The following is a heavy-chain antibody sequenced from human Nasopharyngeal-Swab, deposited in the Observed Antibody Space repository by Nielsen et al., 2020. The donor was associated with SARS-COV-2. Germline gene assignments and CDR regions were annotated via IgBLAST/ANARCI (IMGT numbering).Heavy chain of an antibody. V-gene: IGHV3-64*01. J-gene: IGHJ6*03. CDR2: ISSNGGST. CDR3: ARTPLGYYYYYMDV. Sequence: VRQAPGKGLEWVSAISSNGGSTYYANSVKGRFTISRDNSKNTLYLQMGSLRAEDMAVYYCARTPLGYYYYYMDVWGKGTTVTVSS.